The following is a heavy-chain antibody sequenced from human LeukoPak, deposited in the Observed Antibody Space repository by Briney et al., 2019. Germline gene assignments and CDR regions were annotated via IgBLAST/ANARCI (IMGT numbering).Heavy chain of an antibody. Sequence: GASVTVSCKVSGYTLTELSMHWVRQAPGKGREWMGGFDPEDGETIYAQKFQGRVTMTEDTSTDTDYMELSSLRSEDTAVYYCAVLQRDDSSGYYTTKAYFQHWGQGTLVTVSS. CDR3: AVLQRDDSSGYYTTKAYFQH. D-gene: IGHD3-22*01. J-gene: IGHJ1*01. CDR2: FDPEDGET. V-gene: IGHV1-24*01. CDR1: GYTLTELS.